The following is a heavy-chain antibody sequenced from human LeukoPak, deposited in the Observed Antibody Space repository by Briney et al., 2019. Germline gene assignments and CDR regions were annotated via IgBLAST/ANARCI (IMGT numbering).Heavy chain of an antibody. CDR1: GFTVSNNY. J-gene: IGHJ4*02. V-gene: IGHV3-66*01. CDR3: ARKTDHQTGGDY. D-gene: IGHD1-1*01. Sequence: GGSLRLSCAASGFTVSNNYMSWVRQAPGKWLEWVSVIYSGGGTYYADSVKGRFTISRDNSKNTLYLQMNSLRAEDTAVYYCARKTDHQTGGDYWGQGTLVTVSS. CDR2: IYSGGGT.